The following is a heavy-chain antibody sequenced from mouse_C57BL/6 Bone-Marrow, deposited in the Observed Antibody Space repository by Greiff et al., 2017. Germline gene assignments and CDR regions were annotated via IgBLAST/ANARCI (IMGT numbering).Heavy chain of an antibody. D-gene: IGHD1-1*01. CDR2: IHPNSGST. V-gene: IGHV1-64*01. Sequence: QVQLKESGAELVKPGASVKLSCKASGYTFTSYWMHWVKQRPGQGLEWIGMIHPNSGSTNYNEKFKSKATLTVDKSSSTAYMQLSSLTSEDSAVYYCARGPLLLRKVGPWFAYWGQGTLVTVSA. CDR3: ARGPLLLRKVGPWFAY. J-gene: IGHJ3*01. CDR1: GYTFTSYW.